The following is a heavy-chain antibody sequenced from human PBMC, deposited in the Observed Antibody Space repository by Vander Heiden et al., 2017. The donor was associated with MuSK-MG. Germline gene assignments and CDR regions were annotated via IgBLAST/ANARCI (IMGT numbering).Heavy chain of an antibody. V-gene: IGHV3-48*04. CDR2: ISSSSSTI. D-gene: IGHD3-22*01. J-gene: IGHJ4*02. CDR1: GVTSSSYS. Sequence: EVQLVESGGGLVQPGGSLRLSCAASGVTSSSYSMNWVRQAPGKGLEWVSYISSSSSTIYYADSVKGRFTISRDNAKNSLYLQMNSLRAEDTAVYYCARGAQYYYDSSGYLFDYWGQGTLVTVSS. CDR3: ARGAQYYYDSSGYLFDY.